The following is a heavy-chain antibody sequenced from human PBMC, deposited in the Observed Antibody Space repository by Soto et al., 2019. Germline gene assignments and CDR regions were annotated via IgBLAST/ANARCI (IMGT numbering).Heavy chain of an antibody. CDR2: ISAYNGNT. CDR3: ARDNHFRWYYDSSGPMDV. Sequence: ASVKVSCKASGYTFTSYGISWVRQAPGQGLEWMGWISAYNGNTNYAQKLQGRVTMTTDTSTSTAYMELRSLRSDDTAVYYCARDNHFRWYYDSSGPMDVWGQXTTVTVSS. CDR1: GYTFTSYG. V-gene: IGHV1-18*01. D-gene: IGHD3-22*01. J-gene: IGHJ6*02.